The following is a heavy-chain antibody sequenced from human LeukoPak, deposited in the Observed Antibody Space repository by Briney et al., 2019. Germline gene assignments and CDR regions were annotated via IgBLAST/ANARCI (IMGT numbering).Heavy chain of an antibody. J-gene: IGHJ4*02. CDR2: IYYSGST. V-gene: IGHV4-30-4*01. D-gene: IGHD5-18*01. Sequence: PSETLSLTCTVSGGSISSGDYYWSWIRQPPGKGLEWIGYIYYSGSTYYNPSLKSRVTISVDTSKNQFSLKLSSVTAADTAVYYCARWTSNVDTAMVIRWGQGTLVTVSS. CDR3: ARWTSNVDTAMVIR. CDR1: GGSISSGDYY.